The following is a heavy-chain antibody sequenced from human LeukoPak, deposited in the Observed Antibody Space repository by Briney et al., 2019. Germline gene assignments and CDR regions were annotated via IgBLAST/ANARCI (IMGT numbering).Heavy chain of an antibody. D-gene: IGHD2-2*01. CDR1: GGTFSSYA. CDR3: ARGSIAVVPAASVFDP. Sequence: ASVKVSCKASGGTFSSYAISWVRQAPGQGLEWMGWINPNSGDTNFAQKFQGRVTMTRDTSISTAYMELTRLRSDDTAVYFCARGSIAVVPAASVFDPWGQGTLVTVSS. V-gene: IGHV1-2*02. CDR2: INPNSGDT. J-gene: IGHJ5*02.